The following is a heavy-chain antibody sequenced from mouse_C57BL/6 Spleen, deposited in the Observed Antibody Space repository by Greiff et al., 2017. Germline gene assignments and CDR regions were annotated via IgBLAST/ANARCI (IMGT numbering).Heavy chain of an antibody. D-gene: IGHD4-1*01. V-gene: IGHV3-6*01. CDR3: ASHWAY. CDR1: GYSITSGYY. Sequence: VQLQQSGPGLVKPSQSLSLTCSVTGYSITSGYYWNWIRQFPGNKLEWMGYISYDGSNNYNPSLKNRISITRDTSKNQFFLKLNSVTTEDTATYYCASHWAYWGQGTLVTVSA. J-gene: IGHJ3*01. CDR2: ISYDGSN.